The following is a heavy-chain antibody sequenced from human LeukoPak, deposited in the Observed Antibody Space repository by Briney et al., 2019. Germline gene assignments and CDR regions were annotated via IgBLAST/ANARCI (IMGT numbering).Heavy chain of an antibody. J-gene: IGHJ1*01. V-gene: IGHV1-24*01. D-gene: IGHD6-19*01. CDR3: ATIEQWLVGYFQH. CDR2: FDPEDGET. Sequence: ASVTVSCKVSGYTLTELSMHWVRQAPGKGLEWMGGFDPEDGETIYAQKFQGRVTMTEDTSTDTAYMELSSLRSEDTAVYYCATIEQWLVGYFQHWGQGTLVTVSS. CDR1: GYTLTELS.